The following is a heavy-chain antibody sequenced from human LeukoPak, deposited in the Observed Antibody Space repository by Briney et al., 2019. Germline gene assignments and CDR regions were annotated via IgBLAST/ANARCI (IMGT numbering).Heavy chain of an antibody. V-gene: IGHV4-34*01. D-gene: IGHD3-22*01. CDR1: GGSFSGYY. CDR2: INHSGST. CDR3: ARVRTMITIPPDYYYYYMDV. J-gene: IGHJ6*03. Sequence: PSETLSLTCAVYGGSFSGYYWSWIRQPPGKGLEWIGEINHSGSTNYNPSLKSRVTISVDTSKNQFSLKLSSVTAADTAVYYCARVRTMITIPPDYYYYYMDVWGKGTTVTISS.